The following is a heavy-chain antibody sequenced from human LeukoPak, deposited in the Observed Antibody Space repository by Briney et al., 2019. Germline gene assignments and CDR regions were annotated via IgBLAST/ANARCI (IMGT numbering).Heavy chain of an antibody. CDR2: ISGSGSTR. CDR1: GLTFSDYY. J-gene: IGHJ4*02. CDR3: ARDLMITVGGVIANYYFDD. V-gene: IGHV3-11*01. Sequence: GGSLRLSCAASGLTFSDYYMSWIRQAPGKGLEWVSYISGSGSTRYYADSVKGRFTISRDNAKNSLYLQMNSLRAEDTAVYYCARDLMITVGGVIANYYFDDWGQGTLVTVSS. D-gene: IGHD3-16*02.